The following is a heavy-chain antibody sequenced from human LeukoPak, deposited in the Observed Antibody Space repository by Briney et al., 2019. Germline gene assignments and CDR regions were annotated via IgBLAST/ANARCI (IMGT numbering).Heavy chain of an antibody. J-gene: IGHJ6*03. D-gene: IGHD4-17*01. CDR1: GYTFTSYG. CDR3: ARARRGRTTVTPRTYYYYYMDV. Sequence: ASVKVSCKASGYTFTSYGISWVRQAPGQGLEWMGWISAYNGNTNYAQKLQGRVTMTTDTSTSTAYMELSSLRSEDTAVYYCARARRGRTTVTPRTYYYYYMDVWGKGTTVTVSS. V-gene: IGHV1-18*01. CDR2: ISAYNGNT.